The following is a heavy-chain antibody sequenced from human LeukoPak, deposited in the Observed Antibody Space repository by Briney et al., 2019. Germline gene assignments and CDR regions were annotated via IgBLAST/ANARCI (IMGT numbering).Heavy chain of an antibody. CDR1: GFTFGNYG. Sequence: GGSLRLSCAASGFTFGNYGMSWVRQAPGKGLEWVSGINWNGGSTGYADSVEGRFTISRDNAKNSQYLQMNSLSVEDTALYYCARAQTYGDSRLLLDYWGQGTLVTVSS. D-gene: IGHD4-17*01. V-gene: IGHV3-20*04. CDR2: INWNGGST. CDR3: ARAQTYGDSRLLLDY. J-gene: IGHJ4*02.